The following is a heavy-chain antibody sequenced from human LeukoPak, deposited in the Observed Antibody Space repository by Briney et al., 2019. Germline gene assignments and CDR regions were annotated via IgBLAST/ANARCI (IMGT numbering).Heavy chain of an antibody. J-gene: IGHJ4*02. CDR1: GFTFGDHA. CDR2: IRSKAYGGTT. D-gene: IGHD3-22*01. Sequence: PGGSLRLSCTVSGFTFGDHAMSRFRQAPGKGLEWVSYIRSKAYGGTTEYAASVKGRFTISRDDSESIAYLQMNSLKTEDTAVYYCTRDLPSSYYDSSGYSLWYFDYWGQGTLVTVSS. CDR3: TRDLPSSYYDSSGYSLWYFDY. V-gene: IGHV3-49*03.